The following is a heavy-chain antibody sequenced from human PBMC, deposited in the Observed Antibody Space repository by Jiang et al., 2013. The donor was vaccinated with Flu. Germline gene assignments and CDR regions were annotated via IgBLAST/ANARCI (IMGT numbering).Heavy chain of an antibody. CDR2: IYYSGST. J-gene: IGHJ2*01. CDR1: GGSISSSSYY. CDR3: ATNADYYGSGSHDWYFDL. Sequence: LKPSETLSLTCTVSGGSISSSSYYWGWIRQPPGKGLEWIGSIYYSGSTYYNPSLKSRVTISVDTSKNQFSLKLSSVTAADTAVYYCATNADYYGSGSHDWYFDLVGPWHP. V-gene: IGHV4-39*01. D-gene: IGHD3-10*01.